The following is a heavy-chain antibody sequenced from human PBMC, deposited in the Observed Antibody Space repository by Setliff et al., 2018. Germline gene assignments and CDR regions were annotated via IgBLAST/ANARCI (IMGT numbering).Heavy chain of an antibody. CDR3: AFEYGTSKRFDP. CDR2: MHPSGVGT. J-gene: IGHJ5*02. CDR1: GYTFISYG. V-gene: IGHV1-46*01. D-gene: IGHD3-10*01. Sequence: GASVKVSCKTSGYTFISYGINWVRQAPGQELEWMGIMHPSGVGTSGPQKFQGRVTMTRDTSTSTVYMVLNNLRSEDTALYYCAFEYGTSKRFDPWGQGTLVTVSS.